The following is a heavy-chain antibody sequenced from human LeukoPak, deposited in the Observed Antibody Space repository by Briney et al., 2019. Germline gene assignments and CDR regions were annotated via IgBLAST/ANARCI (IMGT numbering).Heavy chain of an antibody. V-gene: IGHV4-39*01. CDR3: ARLTVLVGATSWYFDL. CDR2: TYYSGST. J-gene: IGHJ2*01. CDR1: GGSISSSSYY. Sequence: SETLSLTCTVSGGSISSSSYYWGWIRQPPGKGLEWIGSTYYSGSTYYNPSLKSRVTISVDTSKNQFSLKLSSVTAADTAVYYCARLTVLVGATSWYFDLWGRGTLVTVSS. D-gene: IGHD1-26*01.